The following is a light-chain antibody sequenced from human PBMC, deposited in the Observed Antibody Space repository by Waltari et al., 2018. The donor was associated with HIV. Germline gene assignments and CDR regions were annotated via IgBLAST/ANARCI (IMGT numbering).Light chain of an antibody. V-gene: IGLV2-14*01. CDR2: GVD. CDR3: TSHTLTRTLL. J-gene: IGLJ3*02. CDR1: SLDIGLYDF. Sequence: QSALTQPASMSGSPGQSITISCTGSSLDIGLYDFVSWYKQLPNTAPQLIIYGVDRRPPGIPSRFSASKSGDVASLTISGLQAEDEADYYCTSHTLTRTLLFGGGTRLTVL.